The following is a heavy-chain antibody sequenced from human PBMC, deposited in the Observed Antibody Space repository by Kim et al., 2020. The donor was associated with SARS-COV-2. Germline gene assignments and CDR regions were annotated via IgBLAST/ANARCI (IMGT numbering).Heavy chain of an antibody. V-gene: IGHV4-31*03. CDR2: IYYSGST. D-gene: IGHD6-6*01. Sequence: SETLSLTCTVSGGSISSGGYYWSWIRQHPGKGLEWIGYIYYSGSTYYNPSLKSRVTISVDTSKNQFSLKLSSVTAADTAVYYCARGPLETYSSSSSFDYWGQGTLVTVSS. CDR1: GGSISSGGYY. J-gene: IGHJ4*02. CDR3: ARGPLETYSSSSSFDY.